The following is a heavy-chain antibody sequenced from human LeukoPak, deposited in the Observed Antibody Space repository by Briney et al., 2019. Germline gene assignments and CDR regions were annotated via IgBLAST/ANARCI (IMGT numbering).Heavy chain of an antibody. CDR2: ISSSGSTI. V-gene: IGHV3-11*04. CDR3: ARVFTYYYDSSGHFDY. D-gene: IGHD3-22*01. CDR1: GFTFGGYA. J-gene: IGHJ4*02. Sequence: GGSLRLSCTASGFTFGGYAMSWIRQAPGKGLEWVSYISSSGSTIYYADSVKGRFTISRDNAKNSLYLQMNSLRAEDTAVYYCARVFTYYYDSSGHFDYWGQGTQVTVSS.